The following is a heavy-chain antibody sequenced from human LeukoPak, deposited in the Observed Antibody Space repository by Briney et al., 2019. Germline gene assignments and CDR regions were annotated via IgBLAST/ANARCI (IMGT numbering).Heavy chain of an antibody. J-gene: IGHJ4*02. CDR1: GYTFTSYY. CDR2: INPSGGST. V-gene: IGHV1-46*01. D-gene: IGHD3-10*01. CDR3: ARVDSGSFGY. Sequence: ASVKVSCKASGYTFTSYYMHWVRQAPGQGLEWMGIINPSGGSTSYAQKFQGRVTMTRNTSISTAYMELSSLRSEDTAVYYCARVDSGSFGYWGQGTLVTVSS.